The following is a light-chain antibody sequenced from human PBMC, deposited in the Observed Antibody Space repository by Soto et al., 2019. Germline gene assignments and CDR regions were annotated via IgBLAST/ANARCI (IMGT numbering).Light chain of an antibody. Sequence: DIVLTQSPGTLSVSPGERATLSCRASRSITSRHLAWYQQKPGQAPRLLIFAASGRPAAIPDRFSGSGSGTDFTLTISRLEPEDFAMYYCQQYDISPYTFGRGTRLEIK. CDR3: QQYDISPYT. V-gene: IGKV3-20*01. CDR2: AAS. J-gene: IGKJ2*01. CDR1: RSITSRH.